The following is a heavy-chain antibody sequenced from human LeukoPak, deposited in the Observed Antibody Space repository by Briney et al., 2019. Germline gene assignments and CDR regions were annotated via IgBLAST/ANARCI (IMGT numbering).Heavy chain of an antibody. CDR3: AREEVGYGSGSYLFDY. J-gene: IGHJ4*02. Sequence: GGSLRLSCAASRFSFSNYAMTWVRQAPGQGLEWVSSIGSDNKPHYSESVKGRFAISRDNSKSMLFLQLNSLRAEDTAVYYCAREEVGYGSGSYLFDYWGQGTLVTVSS. V-gene: IGHV3-23*01. CDR2: IGSDNKP. D-gene: IGHD3-10*01. CDR1: RFSFSNYA.